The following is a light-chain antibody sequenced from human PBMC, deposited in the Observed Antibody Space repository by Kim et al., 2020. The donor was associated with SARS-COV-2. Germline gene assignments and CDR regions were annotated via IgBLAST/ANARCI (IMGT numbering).Light chain of an antibody. Sequence: DIQMTQSPSSLSASVGDRVTITCQASQDISNYLNWYQQEPGKAPKLLIYDASNLETGVPSRFSGSRSGTDFTFTISSLQPEDISTYYCKQYDDLPINFGQGTRLEIK. CDR3: KQYDDLPIN. V-gene: IGKV1-33*01. J-gene: IGKJ5*01. CDR2: DAS. CDR1: QDISNY.